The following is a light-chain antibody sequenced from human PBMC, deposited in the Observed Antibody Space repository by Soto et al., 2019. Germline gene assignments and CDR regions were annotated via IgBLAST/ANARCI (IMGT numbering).Light chain of an antibody. J-gene: IGKJ2*01. CDR3: QHYKTYTT. CDR1: QSISTW. Sequence: DIQMTQSPSTLSASVGARVTITCRASQSISTWLVWYQHKPGKAPKVLIYDASSLQSGVPSRFSGHGSGTDFTLTISSLQPDDSAIYYCQHYKTYTTFGQGTKLEIK. CDR2: DAS. V-gene: IGKV1-5*01.